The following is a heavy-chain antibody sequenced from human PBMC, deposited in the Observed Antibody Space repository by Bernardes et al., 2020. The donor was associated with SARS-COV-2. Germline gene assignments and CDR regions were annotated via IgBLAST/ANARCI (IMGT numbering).Heavy chain of an antibody. Sequence: ASVKVSCKVSGNPLTELSVHWVRQAPGKGLECMGGFDPGHGETIYAQRFQGRVTMTEDTSTDTAYMELSSLRSDDTAVYYCTTLWDGHHSPYWGQGTLVTVSS. CDR1: GNPLTELS. J-gene: IGHJ4*02. CDR2: FDPGHGET. CDR3: TTLWDGHHSPY. D-gene: IGHD1-26*01. V-gene: IGHV1-24*01.